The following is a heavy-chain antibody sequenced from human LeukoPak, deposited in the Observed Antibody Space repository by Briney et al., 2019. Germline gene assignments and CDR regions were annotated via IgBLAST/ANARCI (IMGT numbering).Heavy chain of an antibody. D-gene: IGHD3-22*01. CDR3: ARGSTYYDSSGQVPFDY. J-gene: IGHJ4*02. V-gene: IGHV3-48*01. CDR1: GFTFSTYS. CDR2: ISGSSSTI. Sequence: GGSLRLSCAASGFTFSTYSMDWVRQAPGKGLEWVSYISGSSSTIYYADSVKGRFTISRDNAKNSLYLQMNSLRAEDTAVYYCARGSTYYDSSGQVPFDYWGQGTLVTVSS.